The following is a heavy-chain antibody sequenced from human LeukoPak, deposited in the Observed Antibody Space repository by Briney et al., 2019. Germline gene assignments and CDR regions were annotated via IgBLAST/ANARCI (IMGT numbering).Heavy chain of an antibody. CDR3: ARSHDSSGYSFDY. J-gene: IGHJ4*02. CDR2: MNPNSGNT. Sequence: GASVKVSCKASGYTFTSYDINWVRQATGQGLEWMGWMNPNSGNTGYAQKFQGRVTMTRNTSISTAYMELSSLRSEDTAVYYCARSHDSSGYSFDYWGQGTLVTVSS. D-gene: IGHD3-22*01. V-gene: IGHV1-8*01. CDR1: GYTFTSYD.